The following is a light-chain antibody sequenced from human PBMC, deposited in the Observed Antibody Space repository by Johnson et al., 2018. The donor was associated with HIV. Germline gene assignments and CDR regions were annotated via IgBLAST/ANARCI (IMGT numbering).Light chain of an antibody. V-gene: IGLV1-51*02. CDR3: GTWARSLSTGGV. CDR1: SSNIGNNY. J-gene: IGLJ1*01. Sequence: QSVLTQPPSVSAAPGQKVTISCSGSSSNIGNNYVSWYQQVPGTAPKLLIYENTNRPSGIPDRFSGSKSGTSATLGITGLQTGDEADYYCGTWARSLSTGGVFGTGTKVTVL. CDR2: ENT.